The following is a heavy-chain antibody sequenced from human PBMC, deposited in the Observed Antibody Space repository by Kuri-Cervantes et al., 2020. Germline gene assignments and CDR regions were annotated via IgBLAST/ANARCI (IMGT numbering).Heavy chain of an antibody. CDR3: AAQSTVYGLAFDI. J-gene: IGHJ3*02. CDR1: GFTFTSSA. Sequence: SVKVSCKASGFTFTSSAVQWVRQARGQRLEWIGWIVVVSGNTNYAQEFQERVTITRDMSTRTAYMELSSLRSEDTAVYYCAAQSTVYGLAFDIWGKGTMVTVSS. D-gene: IGHD4-17*01. V-gene: IGHV1-58*01. CDR2: IVVVSGNT.